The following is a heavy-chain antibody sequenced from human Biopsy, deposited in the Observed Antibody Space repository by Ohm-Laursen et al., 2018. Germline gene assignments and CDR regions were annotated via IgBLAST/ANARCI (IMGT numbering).Heavy chain of an antibody. J-gene: IGHJ1*01. Sequence: GASVKVSCKAPEGTFSNYGVNWVRQAPGQGLEWLGGNIPILGTGNYAHQFQDRVSVVADTSTSTATMEPRSLRSDDTAVYYCATKLTGYFHHWGQGTLVIVSS. CDR3: ATKLTGYFHH. CDR2: NIPILGTG. CDR1: EGTFSNYG. D-gene: IGHD3-9*01. V-gene: IGHV1-69*06.